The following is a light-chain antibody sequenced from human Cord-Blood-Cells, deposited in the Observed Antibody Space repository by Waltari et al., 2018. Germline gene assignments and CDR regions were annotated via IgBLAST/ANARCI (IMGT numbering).Light chain of an antibody. CDR1: SSDVGGYNY. CDR3: SSYAGSNNLV. V-gene: IGLV2-8*01. Sequence: QSALTQPPSASGSPGQSVTISCPGTSSDVGGYNYVPWYQQHPGKAPNLMIYEVSNRPSGVPDRFSGSKSGNTASLTVSGLQAEDEADYYCSSYAGSNNLVFGGGTKLTVL. CDR2: EVS. J-gene: IGLJ2*01.